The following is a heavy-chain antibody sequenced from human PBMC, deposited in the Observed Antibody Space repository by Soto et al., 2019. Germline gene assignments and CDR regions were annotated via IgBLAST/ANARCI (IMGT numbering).Heavy chain of an antibody. V-gene: IGHV1-69*02. CDR1: GGTFSSYT. CDR3: ARGDDFWSGLDY. Sequence: SVKVSCKASGGTFSSYTISWVRQAPGQGLEWMGRIIPILGIANYAQKFQGRVTITADKSTSTAYMELSSLRSEDTAVYYCARGDDFWSGLDYWGQGTLVTVSS. D-gene: IGHD3-3*01. CDR2: IIPILGIA. J-gene: IGHJ4*02.